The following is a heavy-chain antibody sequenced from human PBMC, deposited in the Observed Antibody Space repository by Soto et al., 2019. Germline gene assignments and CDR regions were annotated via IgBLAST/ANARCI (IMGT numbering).Heavy chain of an antibody. CDR2: IYYSGST. V-gene: IGHV4-30-4*01. CDR3: ARTPYSTHFITMIDPGCAFDI. D-gene: IGHD3-22*01. CDR1: GGSISSGDYY. Sequence: PSETLSLTCTVSGGSISSGDYYWSWIRQPPGKGLEWIGYIYYSGSTYYNPSLKSRVTISVDASKNQFSLKLSSVTAADTAVYYCARTPYSTHFITMIDPGCAFDIWGQGTMVTVSS. J-gene: IGHJ3*02.